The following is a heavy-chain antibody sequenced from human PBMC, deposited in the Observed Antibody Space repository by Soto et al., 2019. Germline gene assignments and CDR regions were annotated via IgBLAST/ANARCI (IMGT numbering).Heavy chain of an antibody. CDR3: ARVVLRYGDYTDAFDI. Sequence: GGSLRLSCAASGFTFSSYAMHWVRQAPGKGLEWVAVISYDGSNKYYADSVEGRFTISRDNSKNTLYLQMNSLRAEDTAVYYCARVVLRYGDYTDAFDIWGQGTMVTVSS. CDR1: GFTFSSYA. CDR2: ISYDGSNK. J-gene: IGHJ3*02. V-gene: IGHV3-30-3*01. D-gene: IGHD4-17*01.